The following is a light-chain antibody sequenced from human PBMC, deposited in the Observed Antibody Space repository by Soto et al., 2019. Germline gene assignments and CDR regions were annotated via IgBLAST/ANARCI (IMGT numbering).Light chain of an antibody. V-gene: IGKV3-15*01. Sequence: EIVMTQSPATLSVSPGERATLSCRASQSVSSNLAWYQQKPGQAPRLLIYGASTRATGIPARFSGSGSGTEFILTIISLQSEDFAVYYCLQYNNWPRTFGQGTKVEIK. J-gene: IGKJ1*01. CDR2: GAS. CDR1: QSVSSN. CDR3: LQYNNWPRT.